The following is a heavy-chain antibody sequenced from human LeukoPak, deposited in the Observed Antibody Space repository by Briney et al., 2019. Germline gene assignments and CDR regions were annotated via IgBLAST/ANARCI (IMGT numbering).Heavy chain of an antibody. Sequence: GASVKVSCKASGYTFTSYGISWVRQAPGQGLEWMGWISAYNGNTNYAQKLHGRVTMTTDTSTSTAYMELRSLRSDDTAVYYCLVVVVAATGDYWGQGTLVTVSS. CDR2: ISAYNGNT. V-gene: IGHV1-18*01. D-gene: IGHD2-15*01. CDR3: LVVVVAATGDY. J-gene: IGHJ4*02. CDR1: GYTFTSYG.